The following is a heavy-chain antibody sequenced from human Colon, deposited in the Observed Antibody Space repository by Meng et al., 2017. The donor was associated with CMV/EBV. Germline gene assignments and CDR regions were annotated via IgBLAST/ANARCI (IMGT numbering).Heavy chain of an antibody. Sequence: GESLKISCAASVFTFSSYPMYWVRQAPGKGLEWVASISSSSSYIYYADSLKGRFTISRDDARNSLFLQMNSLSVEDTAVYYCARDQYTAMVKDGMDVWGQGTTVTVSS. CDR3: ARDQYTAMVKDGMDV. D-gene: IGHD5-18*01. CDR1: VFTFSSYP. V-gene: IGHV3-21*06. CDR2: ISSSSSYI. J-gene: IGHJ6*02.